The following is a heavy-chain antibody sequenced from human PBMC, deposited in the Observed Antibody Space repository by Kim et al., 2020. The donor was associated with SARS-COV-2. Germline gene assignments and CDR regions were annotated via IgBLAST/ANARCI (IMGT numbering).Heavy chain of an antibody. CDR2: INAANGNT. D-gene: IGHD3-16*01. Sequence: ASVKVSCKASGYTFTNYAMHWVRQAPGQRLEWMGWINAANGNTKYSQKFQGRVTFIRDTSASTAYMELNSLRSEDTAVYYCARGGALTWMDVWGKGTTVTVSS. J-gene: IGHJ6*04. V-gene: IGHV1-3*01. CDR3: ARGGALTWMDV. CDR1: GYTFTNYA.